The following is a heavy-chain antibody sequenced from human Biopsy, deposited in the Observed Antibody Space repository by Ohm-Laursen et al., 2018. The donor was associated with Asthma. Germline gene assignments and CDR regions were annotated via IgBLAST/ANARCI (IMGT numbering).Heavy chain of an antibody. D-gene: IGHD4-23*01. CDR2: IYNSGST. CDR3: ASSLYGGIYGGGDPFDS. V-gene: IGHV4-31*03. CDR1: GDSINSGGYF. Sequence: SETLSLTCSVSGDSINSGGYFWSWIRQHPGKGLEWIGYIYNSGSTDYNPSLMSRVTIWIDLSKNQFSLRLSSVTAADTAVYYCASSLYGGIYGGGDPFDSWGQGNRVTVSS. J-gene: IGHJ4*02.